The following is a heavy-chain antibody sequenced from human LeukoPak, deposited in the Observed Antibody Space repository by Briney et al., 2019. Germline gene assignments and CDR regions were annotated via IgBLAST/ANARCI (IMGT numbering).Heavy chain of an antibody. CDR2: INHSGST. Sequence: SETLSLTCAVYGGSFSGYYWSWIRQPPGKGLEWIGEINHSGSTNYNPSLKSRATISVDTSKNQFSLKLSSVTAADTAVYYCARNLGIRDVWGSYRFQGPNEYYFDYWGQGTLVTVSS. D-gene: IGHD3-16*02. J-gene: IGHJ4*02. CDR1: GGSFSGYY. CDR3: ARNLGIRDVWGSYRFQGPNEYYFDY. V-gene: IGHV4-34*01.